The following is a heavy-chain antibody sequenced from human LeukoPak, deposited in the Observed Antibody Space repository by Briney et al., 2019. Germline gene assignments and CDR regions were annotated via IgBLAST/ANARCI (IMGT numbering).Heavy chain of an antibody. Sequence: SQTLSLTCAVSGGSISSGGYSWSWIRQPPGKGLEWIGYIYHSGSTYYNPSLKSRVTISVDRSKNQFSLKLSSVTAADTAVYYCARGHYGDYFDYWGQGTLVTVSS. CDR2: IYHSGST. CDR1: GGSISSGGYS. CDR3: ARGHYGDYFDY. V-gene: IGHV4-30-2*01. D-gene: IGHD4-17*01. J-gene: IGHJ4*02.